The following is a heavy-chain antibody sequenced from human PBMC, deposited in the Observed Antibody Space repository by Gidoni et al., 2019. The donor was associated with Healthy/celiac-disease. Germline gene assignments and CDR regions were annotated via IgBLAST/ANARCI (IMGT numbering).Heavy chain of an antibody. J-gene: IGHJ6*02. D-gene: IGHD4-4*01. CDR2: ISYDGSNK. Sequence: QVQLVESGGGVVQPGRSLRLSCAASGFTFSSYAMHWVRQAPGKGLAWVAVISYDGSNKYYADSVKGRFTISRDNSKNTLYLQMNSLSAEDTAVYYCARATSNYPSLYYYYGMDVWGQGTTVTVSS. CDR1: GFTFSSYA. V-gene: IGHV3-30-3*01. CDR3: ARATSNYPSLYYYYGMDV.